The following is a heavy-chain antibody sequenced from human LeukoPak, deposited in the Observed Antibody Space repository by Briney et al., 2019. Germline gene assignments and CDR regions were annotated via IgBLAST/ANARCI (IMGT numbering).Heavy chain of an antibody. D-gene: IGHD3-22*01. V-gene: IGHV3-23*01. J-gene: IGHJ4*02. CDR2: ISGSGGST. CDR3: AKVYYDSSGYYYLDYFDY. Sequence: GGSLRLSCAASGFTFSSYAMSWVRQAPGKGLEWVSAISGSGGSTYYADSVKGRLTISRDNSKNTLYLQMNSLRAEDTAVYYCAKVYYDSSGYYYLDYFDYWGQGTLVTVSS. CDR1: GFTFSSYA.